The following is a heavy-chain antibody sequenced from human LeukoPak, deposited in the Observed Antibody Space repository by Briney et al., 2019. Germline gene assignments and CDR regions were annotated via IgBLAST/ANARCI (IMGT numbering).Heavy chain of an antibody. J-gene: IGHJ4*02. D-gene: IGHD1-14*01. CDR1: GFDFSNYE. V-gene: IGHV3-13*01. Sequence: GGPLRLSCAGTGFDFSNYEMQWVRQVAGKGLEWVAVINVAGDTYYARSVKGRFTVSREIAQYSVYLGTKSPRGGASAVYYCPRGGGPNHPALDYWGQGTLVTVSS. CDR2: INVAGDT. CDR3: PRGGGPNHPALDY.